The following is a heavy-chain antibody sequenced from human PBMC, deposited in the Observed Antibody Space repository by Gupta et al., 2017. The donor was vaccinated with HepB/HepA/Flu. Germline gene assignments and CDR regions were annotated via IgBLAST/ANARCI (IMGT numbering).Heavy chain of an antibody. CDR3: AKVSLGGSSEDY. V-gene: IGHV3-43*01. J-gene: IGHJ4*02. D-gene: IGHD2-15*01. Sequence: EVQLVESGGVVVQPGGSLRLSCAASGFTFDDYTMHWVRQAPGKGLEWVSLISWDGGSTYYSDSVKGRFTISRDSSKNSLYLQMNSLRTEDTALYYCAKVSLGGSSEDYWGQGTLVTVSS. CDR1: GFTFDDYT. CDR2: ISWDGGST.